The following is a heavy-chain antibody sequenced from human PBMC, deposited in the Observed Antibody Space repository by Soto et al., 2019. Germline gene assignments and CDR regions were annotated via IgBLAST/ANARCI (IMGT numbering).Heavy chain of an antibody. V-gene: IGHV3-72*01. Sequence: EVQVVESGGGLVQPGGSLRLSCAASGFTISDHFIDWVRQAPGKGLEWVGRTKNIGNNYATEYAASVKGRFTISRDDSRNSVYLDRNRLKSEDPGVCCWARGGKEYRYWGQGTLVTVSS. J-gene: IGHJ4*02. CDR2: TKNIGNNYAT. CDR1: GFTISDHF. CDR3: ARGGKEYRY. D-gene: IGHD3-16*02.